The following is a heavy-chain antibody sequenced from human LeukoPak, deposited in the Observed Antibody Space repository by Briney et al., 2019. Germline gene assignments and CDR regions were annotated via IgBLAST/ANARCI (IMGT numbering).Heavy chain of an antibody. J-gene: IGHJ4*02. Sequence: SETLSLTCTVSGGSISSYYWSWIRQPPGKGLEWIGYIYYSGSTNYNPSLKSRVTISVDTSKNQFSLKLSSVTAADTAVYYCARGTSGFDYWGQGTLVTVSS. D-gene: IGHD3-10*01. CDR2: IYYSGST. V-gene: IGHV4-59*01. CDR3: ARGTSGFDY. CDR1: GGSISSYY.